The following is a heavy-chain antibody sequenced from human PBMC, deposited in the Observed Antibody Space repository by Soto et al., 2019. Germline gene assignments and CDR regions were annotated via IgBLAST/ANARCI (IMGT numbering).Heavy chain of an antibody. CDR2: IYPADSDT. CDR3: ARRGSNGVSWFDP. D-gene: IGHD2-8*01. Sequence: PGESLKISCKGSGYSFTNHWIGWARQMPGKGLEWMGIIYPADSDTRYSPSFQGQVTISADKSISTAYLQWNSLKASDTAMYYCARRGSNGVSWFDPWGQGTLVTVSS. J-gene: IGHJ5*02. CDR1: GYSFTNHW. V-gene: IGHV5-51*01.